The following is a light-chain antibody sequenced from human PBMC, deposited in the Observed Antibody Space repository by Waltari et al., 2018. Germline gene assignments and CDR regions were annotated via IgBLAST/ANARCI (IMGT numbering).Light chain of an antibody. CDR1: SLRSYY. CDR3: NSRDSSGNHLV. V-gene: IGLV3-19*01. Sequence: VSVALGQTFRSTCQGDSLRSYYASWYQQKPGQAPVLVIYGKNNRPSGIPDRFSGSSSGNTASLTITGAHAEDEADYYCNSRDSSGNHLVFGGGTKLTVL. J-gene: IGLJ3*02. CDR2: GKN.